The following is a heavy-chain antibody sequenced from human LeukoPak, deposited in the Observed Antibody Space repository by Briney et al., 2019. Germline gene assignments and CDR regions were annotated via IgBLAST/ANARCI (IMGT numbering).Heavy chain of an antibody. J-gene: IGHJ3*02. CDR1: GYTFTGYY. D-gene: IGHD7-27*01. Sequence: EASVKGSCKASGYTFTGYYMHWVRQAPGQGLEWMGWINPNSGGTNYAQKFQGRVTMTRDTSISTAYMELSRPRSDDTAVYYCARAPLELGYAFDIWGQGTMVTVSS. CDR3: ARAPLELGYAFDI. CDR2: INPNSGGT. V-gene: IGHV1-2*02.